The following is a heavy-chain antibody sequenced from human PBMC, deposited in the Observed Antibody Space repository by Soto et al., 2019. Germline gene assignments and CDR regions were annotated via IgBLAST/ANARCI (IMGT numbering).Heavy chain of an antibody. V-gene: IGHV3-30*18. CDR2: ISYDGSNK. CDR3: AKAREDYYYGMDV. CDR1: GFTFSSYG. J-gene: IGHJ6*02. Sequence: PXGSLRLSCAASGFTFSSYGMHWVRQAPGKGLEWVAVISYDGSNKYYADSVKGRFTISRDNSKNTLYLQMNSLRAEDTAVYYCAKAREDYYYGMDVWGQGTTVTVSS. D-gene: IGHD1-26*01.